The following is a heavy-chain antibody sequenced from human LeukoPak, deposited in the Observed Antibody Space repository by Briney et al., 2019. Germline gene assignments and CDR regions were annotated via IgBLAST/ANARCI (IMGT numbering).Heavy chain of an antibody. J-gene: IGHJ6*02. CDR1: GFTFSSYG. CDR2: ISYDGSNK. V-gene: IGHV3-30*03. Sequence: GGSLRLSCAASGFTFSSYGMHWVRQAPGKGLEWVAVISYDGSNKYYADSVKGRFTISRDNSKNTLYLQMNSLRAEDTAVYYCAREGLANHYYYYGMDVWGQGTTVTVSS. D-gene: IGHD4/OR15-4a*01. CDR3: AREGLANHYYYYGMDV.